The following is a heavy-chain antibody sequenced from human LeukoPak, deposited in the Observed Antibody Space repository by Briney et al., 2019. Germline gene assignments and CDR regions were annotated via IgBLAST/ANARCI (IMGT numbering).Heavy chain of an antibody. J-gene: IGHJ5*02. CDR2: IYHSGST. CDR1: GGSISSSNW. Sequence: SETLSLTCAVSGGSISSSNWWSWVRQPPGKGLEWIGEIYHSGSTNYNPSLKSRVTISVDTSTNQFSLKLSSVTAADTAVYYCARRRLGSGWYPGSWFDPWGREPWSPSPQ. CDR3: ARRRLGSGWYPGSWFDP. V-gene: IGHV4-4*02. D-gene: IGHD6-19*01.